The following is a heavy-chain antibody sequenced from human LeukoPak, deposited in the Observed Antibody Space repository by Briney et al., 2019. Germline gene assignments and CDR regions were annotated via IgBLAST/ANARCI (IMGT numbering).Heavy chain of an antibody. CDR3: ATEMYYDFWSGYYRFVDAFDI. D-gene: IGHD3-3*01. CDR2: ICTSGST. J-gene: IGHJ3*02. Sequence: SETLSLTCTVSGGSISSGSYYWSWIRQPAGKGLEWIGRICTSGSTNYNPSLKSRVTISVDTSKNQFSLKLSSVAAADTAVYYCATEMYYDFWSGYYRFVDAFDIWGQGTMVTVSS. CDR1: GGSISSGSYY. V-gene: IGHV4-61*02.